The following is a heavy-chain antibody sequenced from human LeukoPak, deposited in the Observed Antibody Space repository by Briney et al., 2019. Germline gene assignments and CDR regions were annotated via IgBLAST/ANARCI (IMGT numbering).Heavy chain of an antibody. CDR2: IYYSGST. CDR1: GGSISSSYSY. V-gene: IGHV4-39*07. D-gene: IGHD3-10*01. CDR3: ASELYYYGSGSYYKDY. Sequence: SETLSLTCTVSGGSISSSYSYWGWIRQPPGKGLEWIGNIYYSGSTYYNPSLKSRVTISVDTSKNQFSLKLSSVTAADTAVYYCASELYYYGSGSYYKDYWGQGTLVTVSS. J-gene: IGHJ4*02.